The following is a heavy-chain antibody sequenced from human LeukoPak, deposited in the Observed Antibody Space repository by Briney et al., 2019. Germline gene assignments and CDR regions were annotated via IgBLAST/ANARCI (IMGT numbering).Heavy chain of an antibody. CDR1: GFTFSSYA. Sequence: GGSLRLSCAASGFTFSSYAMSWVRQAPGKGLEWVSAISGSGGSTYYADSVKGRFTISRDNSKNTLYLQMNSLRAEDTAVYYCAKDPDSGSWYGGDYWGQGTLVTVSS. J-gene: IGHJ4*02. V-gene: IGHV3-23*01. CDR3: AKDPDSGSWYGGDY. CDR2: ISGSGGST. D-gene: IGHD6-13*01.